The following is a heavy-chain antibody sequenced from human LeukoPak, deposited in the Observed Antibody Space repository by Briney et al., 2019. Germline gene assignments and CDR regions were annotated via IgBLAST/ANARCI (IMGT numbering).Heavy chain of an antibody. CDR1: GGSFSGYY. CDR3: TTASGGYFAY. J-gene: IGHJ4*02. V-gene: IGHV3-15*01. CDR2: IKSKTDGGTT. Sequence: ETLSLTCAVYGGSFSGYYWSWIRQPPGKGLEWVGRIKSKTDGGTTDYAAPVKGRFTISRDDSKNTLYLQMNSLKTEDTAVYYCTTASGGYFAYWGQGTLVTVSS. D-gene: IGHD3-10*01.